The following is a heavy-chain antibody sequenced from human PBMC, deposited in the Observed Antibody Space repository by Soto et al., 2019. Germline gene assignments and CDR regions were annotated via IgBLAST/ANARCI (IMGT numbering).Heavy chain of an antibody. V-gene: IGHV1-69*02. Sequence: GASVKVSCKASGGTFSSYTISWVRQAPGQGLEWMGRIIPILGIANYAQKFQGRVTITADKSTSTAYMELSSLRSEDTAVYYCARYSGWYGFDYWGQGTLVTDSS. CDR1: GGTFSSYT. D-gene: IGHD6-19*01. CDR3: ARYSGWYGFDY. CDR2: IIPILGIA. J-gene: IGHJ4*02.